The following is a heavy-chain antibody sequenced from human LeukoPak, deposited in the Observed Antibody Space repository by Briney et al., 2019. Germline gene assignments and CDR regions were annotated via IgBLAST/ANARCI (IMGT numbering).Heavy chain of an antibody. J-gene: IGHJ5*02. CDR1: GFTVSTNY. CDR3: ARVPYGGSSGS. V-gene: IGHV3-53*01. CDR2: IYSSGST. D-gene: IGHD2-15*01. Sequence: GRSLRLSCAASGFTVSTNYMTWVRQAPGKGLEWVSVIYSSGSTYYAGSVKGRFTISRDNSKNTLYLQMNSLRAEDTAVYYCARVPYGGSSGSWGQGTLVTVSS.